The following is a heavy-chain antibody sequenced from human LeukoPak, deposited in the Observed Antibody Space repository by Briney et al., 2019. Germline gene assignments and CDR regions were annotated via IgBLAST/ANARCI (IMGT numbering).Heavy chain of an antibody. Sequence: PGRSLRLSCAASGFTFSSYAIHWVRQAPGQGLEWMGWINAGNGNIKYSQKFQGRVTITGDTSASTAYMELSSLRSEDTAVYYCARGYCSSTSCYMDVWGQGTTVT. CDR2: INAGNGNI. CDR1: GFTFSSYA. V-gene: IGHV1-3*01. J-gene: IGHJ6*02. D-gene: IGHD2-2*01. CDR3: ARGYCSSTSCYMDV.